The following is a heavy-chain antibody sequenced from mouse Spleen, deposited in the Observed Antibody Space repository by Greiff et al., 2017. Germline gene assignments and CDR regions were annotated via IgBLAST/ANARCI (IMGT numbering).Heavy chain of an antibody. CDR2: IYPSDSET. Sequence: VQLQQPGAELVRPGSSVKLSCKASGYTFTSYWMDWVKQRPGQGLEWIGNIYPSDSETHYNQKFKDKATLTVDKSSSTAYMQLSSLTSEDLVVYYCARSYDYGGGYAMDYWGQGTSVTVSS. CDR1: GYTFTSYW. D-gene: IGHD2-4*01. J-gene: IGHJ4*01. CDR3: ARSYDYGGGYAMDY. V-gene: IGHV1-61*01.